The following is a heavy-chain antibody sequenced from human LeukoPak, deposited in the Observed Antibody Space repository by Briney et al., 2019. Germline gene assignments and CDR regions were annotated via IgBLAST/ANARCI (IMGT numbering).Heavy chain of an antibody. Sequence: SETLSLTCTVSGGSISSYYWSWIRQPAGKGLEWIGRIYTSGSTNYNHSLKSRVTMSVDTSKNQFSLKLSSVTAADTAVYYCARHVGFITMVRGVINNNWFDPWGQGTLVTVSS. J-gene: IGHJ5*02. V-gene: IGHV4-4*07. D-gene: IGHD3-10*01. CDR1: GGSISSYY. CDR2: IYTSGST. CDR3: ARHVGFITMVRGVINNNWFDP.